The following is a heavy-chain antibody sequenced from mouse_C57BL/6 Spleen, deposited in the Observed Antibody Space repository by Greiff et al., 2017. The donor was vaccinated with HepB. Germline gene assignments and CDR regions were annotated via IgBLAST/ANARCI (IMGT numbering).Heavy chain of an antibody. CDR2: INYDGSST. Sequence: EVQVVESEGGLVQPGSSMKLSCTASGFTFSDYYMDWVRQVPEKGLDWVANINYDGSSTYYLDSLKSRFIISRDNAKNILYLQMSSLKSEDTATYYCARAYYSNYDAMDYWGQGTSVTVSS. CDR3: ARAYYSNYDAMDY. J-gene: IGHJ4*01. D-gene: IGHD2-5*01. V-gene: IGHV5-16*01. CDR1: GFTFSDYY.